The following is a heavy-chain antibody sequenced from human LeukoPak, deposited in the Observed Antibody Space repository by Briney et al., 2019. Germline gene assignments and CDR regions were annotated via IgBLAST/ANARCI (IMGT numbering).Heavy chain of an antibody. CDR3: ARSVGYCTGIRCPPAAFFRH. J-gene: IGHJ1*01. V-gene: IGHV3-53*01. Sequence: GGSLRLSCAAPGFTVTSSYMSWVRQAPGKGLEWVSVIYSGGHTDYADSVKGRFTISRDNSENTVYLQMNTLRAEDTAVYYCARSVGYCTGIRCPPAAFFRHWGQGTLVTVSS. D-gene: IGHD2-8*02. CDR2: IYSGGHT. CDR1: GFTVTSSY.